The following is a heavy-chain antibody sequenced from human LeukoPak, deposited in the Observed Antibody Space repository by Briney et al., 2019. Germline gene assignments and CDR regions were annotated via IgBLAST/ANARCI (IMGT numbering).Heavy chain of an antibody. CDR3: AKDRVGAPPGDWEYLGASNCFDI. V-gene: IGHV1-18*01. Sequence: ASVKVSCTASGYTFNRYGVNWVRRAPGQGLEWMGWIGTYNGNTNLVQKFKGRVTMTTDTATSTAYMELKSLRLDDTAVYYCAKDRVGAPPGDWEYLGASNCFDIWGQGTMVSVSS. CDR2: IGTYNGNT. J-gene: IGHJ3*02. D-gene: IGHD3-16*01. CDR1: GYTFNRYG.